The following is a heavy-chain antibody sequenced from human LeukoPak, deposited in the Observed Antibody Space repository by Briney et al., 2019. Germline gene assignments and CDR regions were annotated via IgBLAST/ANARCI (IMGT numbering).Heavy chain of an antibody. CDR2: ISGSGGST. J-gene: IGHJ4*02. CDR3: AKDPWVRGVFDY. V-gene: IGHV3-23*01. Sequence: GGSLRLSCAASGFTFSSYAMSWVRQAPGKGLEWVSAISGSGGSTYYADSVKGRFPISRDNSKNTLYLQMNSLRAEDTAVYYCAKDPWVRGVFDYWGQGTLVTVSS. D-gene: IGHD3-10*01. CDR1: GFTFSSYA.